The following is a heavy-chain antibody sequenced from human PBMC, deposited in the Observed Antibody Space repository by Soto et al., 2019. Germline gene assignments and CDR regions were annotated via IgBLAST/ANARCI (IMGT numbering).Heavy chain of an antibody. CDR1: GGTFSSYA. D-gene: IGHD3-22*01. CDR2: IIPIFGTA. Sequence: SVKVSCKASGGTFSSYAISWVRQAPGQGLEWMGGIIPIFGTANYAQKFQGRVTITADKSTSTAYMELSSLRSEDTAVYYCASHYYDSSGYPDYWGQGTLVTVPQ. CDR3: ASHYYDSSGYPDY. J-gene: IGHJ4*02. V-gene: IGHV1-69*06.